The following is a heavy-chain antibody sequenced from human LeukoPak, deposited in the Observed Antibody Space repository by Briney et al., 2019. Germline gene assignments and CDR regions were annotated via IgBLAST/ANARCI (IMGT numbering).Heavy chain of an antibody. CDR3: ARGGSITIFGVVIISDWFDP. Sequence: PSETLSLTCAVYGGSFSGYYWSWTRQPPGKGLEWIGEINHSGSTNYNPSLKSRVTISVDTSKNQFSLKLSSVTAADTAVYYCARGGSITIFGVVIISDWFDPWGQGTLVTVSS. D-gene: IGHD3-3*01. CDR2: INHSGST. V-gene: IGHV4-34*01. J-gene: IGHJ5*02. CDR1: GGSFSGYY.